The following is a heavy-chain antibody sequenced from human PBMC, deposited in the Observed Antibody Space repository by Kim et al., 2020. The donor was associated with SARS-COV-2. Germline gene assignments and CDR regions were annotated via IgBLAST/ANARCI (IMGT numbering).Heavy chain of an antibody. CDR1: GFTFSSYS. D-gene: IGHD3-3*01. CDR3: ARDPKFLEWSPNWFDP. CDR2: ISSSSSTI. J-gene: IGHJ5*02. Sequence: GGSLRLSCAASGFTFSSYSMNWVRQAPGKGLEWVSYISSSSSTIYYADSVKGRFTISSDNAKNSLYLQMNSLRDEDTAVYYCARDPKFLEWSPNWFDPWGQGTLVTVSS. V-gene: IGHV3-48*02.